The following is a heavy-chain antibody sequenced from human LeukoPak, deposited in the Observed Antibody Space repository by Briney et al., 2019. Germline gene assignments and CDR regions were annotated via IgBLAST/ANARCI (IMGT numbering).Heavy chain of an antibody. CDR1: GLTYTNYW. Sequence: PGGSLRLSCAASGLTYTNYWMHWVRQVPGKELVWVSRIDIDGSGTSYADSVKGRFTISRDNAKNTLYLQMNSLRAEDTAVYYCATIFDYWGQGILVTVSS. CDR3: ATIFDY. J-gene: IGHJ4*02. V-gene: IGHV3-74*01. D-gene: IGHD3-3*01. CDR2: IDIDGSGT.